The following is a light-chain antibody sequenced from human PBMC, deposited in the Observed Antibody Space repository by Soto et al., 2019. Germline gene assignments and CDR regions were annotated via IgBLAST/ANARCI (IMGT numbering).Light chain of an antibody. CDR3: AAWDGSLDVVL. V-gene: IGLV1-44*01. CDR2: NTN. Sequence: QSVLTQPPSASGTPGQRVTISCSGSSSNIGTNTVNWYQQFPGSAPQLLLYNTNQRPSGVPGRFSGSKSGTSASLAISGLQSEDEADYYRAAWDGSLDVVLFGGGTKLNVL. J-gene: IGLJ2*01. CDR1: SSNIGTNT.